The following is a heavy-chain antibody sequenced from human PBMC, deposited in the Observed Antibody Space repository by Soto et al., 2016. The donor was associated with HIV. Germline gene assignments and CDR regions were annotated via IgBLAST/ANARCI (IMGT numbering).Heavy chain of an antibody. CDR2: ISPYNGNT. D-gene: IGHD2-2*01. CDR1: GYTFTTYG. J-gene: IGHJ4*02. V-gene: IGHV1-18*01. Sequence: QVQLVQSETEVKKPGASVKVSCKASGYTFTTYGVSWVRQAPGQGLEWMGWISPYNGNTRYEQKLQGRVTMTTDTSTSTAYMEVKSLRSDDTAVYYCASGGYCSTTSCEYYFDSWGQGTLVTVSS. CDR3: ASGGYCSTTSCEYYFDS.